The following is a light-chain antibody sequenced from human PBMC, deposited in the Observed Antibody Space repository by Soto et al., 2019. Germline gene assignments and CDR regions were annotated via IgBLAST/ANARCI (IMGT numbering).Light chain of an antibody. V-gene: IGKV3-20*01. CDR3: QQYDSSPWT. J-gene: IGKJ1*01. CDR1: QSVSSSF. Sequence: EIVLTQSPGTLSLSPGERATFSCRASQSVSSSFLAWYQQKPGQAPRLLIYGASSRATGIPDRFSGSGSGTDFTLTISGLEPEDFAVYYCQQYDSSPWTFGQGTRVEIK. CDR2: GAS.